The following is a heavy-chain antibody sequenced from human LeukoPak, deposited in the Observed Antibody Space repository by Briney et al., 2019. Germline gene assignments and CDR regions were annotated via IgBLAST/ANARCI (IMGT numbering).Heavy chain of an antibody. J-gene: IGHJ4*02. CDR3: ARGEVEMPTTLVTLGY. V-gene: IGHV1-2*02. CDR1: GYTFTGYD. D-gene: IGHD5-24*01. CDR2: INANSGGT. Sequence: ASVKVSCKASGYTFTGYDIHWVRQAPGQGLEWMGWINANSGGTNYAQKFQGRVTMSRDTSITTAYMELSRLRSDDTAVYYCARGEVEMPTTLVTLGYWGQGTLVTVSS.